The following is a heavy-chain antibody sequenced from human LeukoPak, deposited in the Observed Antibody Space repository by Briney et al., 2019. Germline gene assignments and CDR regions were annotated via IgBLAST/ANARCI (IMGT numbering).Heavy chain of an antibody. CDR1: GGSFSGYY. D-gene: IGHD3-10*01. V-gene: IGHV4-34*01. J-gene: IGHJ4*02. CDR3: ARDMHRGSGSYFFDY. CDR2: INHSGST. Sequence: PSETLSLTCAVYGGSFSGYYWSWIRQPPGKGLEWIGEINHSGSTNYNPSLKSRVTISVDTSKNQFSLKPSSVTAADTAVYYCARDMHRGSGSYFFDYWGQGTLVTVSS.